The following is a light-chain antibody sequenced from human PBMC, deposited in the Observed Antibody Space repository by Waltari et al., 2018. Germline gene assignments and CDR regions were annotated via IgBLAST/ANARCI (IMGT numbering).Light chain of an antibody. J-gene: IGKJ4*01. V-gene: IGKV2-28*01. CDR2: LGS. Sequence: DIVMTQTPLSLPVTPGEPASISCRSSQSLLDSDGYTHLHWYLQKPGQSPQLLIYLGSNRASGVPDSFSGSGSGTVFTLKISRVEAEDVGVYYCMQTLQTPLTFGGGTKVEIK. CDR3: MQTLQTPLT. CDR1: QSLLDSDGYTH.